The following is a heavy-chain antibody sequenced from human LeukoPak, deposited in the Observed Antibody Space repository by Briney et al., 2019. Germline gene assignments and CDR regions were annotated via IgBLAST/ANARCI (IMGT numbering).Heavy chain of an antibody. V-gene: IGHV1-18*01. CDR3: ARDYAPGAAAGTGGDY. CDR1: GYTFTSYG. Sequence: GASVKVSCKASGYTFTSYGISWVRQAPGQGLEWMGWISAYNGNTNYAQKLQGRVTMTTDTSTSTAYMELRSLRSDDTAVYYCARDYAPGAAAGTGGDYWGQGTLVTVSS. CDR2: ISAYNGNT. D-gene: IGHD6-13*01. J-gene: IGHJ4*02.